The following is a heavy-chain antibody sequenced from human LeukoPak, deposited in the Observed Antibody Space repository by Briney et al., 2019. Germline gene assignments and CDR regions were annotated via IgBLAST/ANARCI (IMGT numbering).Heavy chain of an antibody. CDR1: GGSFSGYY. CDR3: ARGDLNDMDV. D-gene: IGHD3-3*01. CDR2: VNHIGNT. Sequence: ASETLSLTCAVYGGSFSGYYWSWVRQPPGKGLEWIGEVNHIGNTNYNPSLKSRVTISLDTSKNQFSLKLTSVTAADTAVYYCARGDLNDMDVWGQGTTVTVSS. J-gene: IGHJ6*02. V-gene: IGHV4-34*01.